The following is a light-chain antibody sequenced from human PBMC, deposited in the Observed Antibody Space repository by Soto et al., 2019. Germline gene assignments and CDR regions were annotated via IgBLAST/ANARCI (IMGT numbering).Light chain of an antibody. J-gene: IGLJ1*01. CDR1: FSEVGGYDY. V-gene: IGLV2-14*01. CDR3: SSHTSGSTRV. CDR2: EVT. Sequence: QSVLNQPASVSGSPGQSIPISCTGTFSEVGGYDYDSWYQQHPDKAPKLMIYEVTKRPSGVSNRFSGSKSGNTASLTISGLQPEDEADYYCSSHTSGSTRVFGSGTKVTVL.